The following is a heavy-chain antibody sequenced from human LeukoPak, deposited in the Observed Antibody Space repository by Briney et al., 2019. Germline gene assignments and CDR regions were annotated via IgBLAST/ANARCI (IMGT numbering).Heavy chain of an antibody. CDR2: IYYSGST. V-gene: IGHV4-59*01. CDR1: GGSINGYY. J-gene: IGHJ4*02. CDR3: ARSYSSGPFDL. D-gene: IGHD6-19*01. Sequence: PSETLSLTCTVSGGSINGYYGSWIRQPPGKGLEWIGYIYYSGSTNYNPSLKSRVTISVDTSKNQFSLKLSSVTTADTAMYYCARSYSSGPFDLWGQGTLVIASS.